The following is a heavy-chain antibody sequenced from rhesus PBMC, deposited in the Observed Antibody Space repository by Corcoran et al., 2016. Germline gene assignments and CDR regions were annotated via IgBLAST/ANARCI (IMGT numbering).Heavy chain of an antibody. CDR1: GGSISGGYYY. CDR2: ICSTTGNT. Sequence: QVKLQESGPGLVKPLETLSLTCAVSGGSISGGYYYWSWIRQPPGKGLEWSGGICSTTGNTSSNPAPKSRVTISKDTSKNLFSLKLSSVTAADTAVYYCARGSGLISPIDYWGQGVLVTVSS. D-gene: IGHD3-34*01. V-gene: IGHV4S12*01. CDR3: ARGSGLISPIDY. J-gene: IGHJ4*01.